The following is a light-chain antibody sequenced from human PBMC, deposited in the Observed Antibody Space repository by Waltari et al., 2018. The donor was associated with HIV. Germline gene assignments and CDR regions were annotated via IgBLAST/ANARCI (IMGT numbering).Light chain of an antibody. CDR1: QGISNY. CDR2: AAS. CDR3: QKYNSAPLT. Sequence: DIQMTQSPSSLSASVGDRVTIYCRASQGISNYLAWYQQKPGKVPKLLIYAASTLQSGVPSRFNGSGSGTDFTLTINSLQPEDVATYYCQKYNSAPLTFGGGTKVEIK. V-gene: IGKV1-27*01. J-gene: IGKJ4*01.